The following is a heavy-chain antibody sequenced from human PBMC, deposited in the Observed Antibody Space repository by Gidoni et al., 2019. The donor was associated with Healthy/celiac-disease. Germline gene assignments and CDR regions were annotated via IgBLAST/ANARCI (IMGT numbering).Heavy chain of an antibody. J-gene: IGHJ6*02. CDR1: GFTFSSYA. Sequence: GGGVVQPGRSLRLSCAASGFTFSSYAMHWVRQAPGKGLEWVAVISYDGSNQYYADSVKGRFTISRDNSKNTLYLQMNSLSSEDTAVYYCARSGIRGVVAAPRGYYYYYYGMDVGGQGTTVTVSS. CDR2: ISYDGSNQ. CDR3: ARSGIRGVVAAPRGYYYYYYGMDV. V-gene: IGHV3-30-3*01. D-gene: IGHD2-15*01.